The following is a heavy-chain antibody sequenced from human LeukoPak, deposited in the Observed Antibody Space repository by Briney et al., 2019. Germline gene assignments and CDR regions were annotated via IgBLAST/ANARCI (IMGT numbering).Heavy chain of an antibody. CDR3: SKGSSGYFADL. Sequence: GGSLRLSCAASGFTFNNYGLIWVRQAPGKGLEWVAAISNDGGGTMYAAFVEGRFTISIYNSNYKMILQMNSLRAENTAIYEYSKGSSGYFADLWGQGTMVTVSS. V-gene: IGHV3-23*01. CDR1: GFTFNNYG. J-gene: IGHJ5*02. D-gene: IGHD3-22*01. CDR2: ISNDGGGT.